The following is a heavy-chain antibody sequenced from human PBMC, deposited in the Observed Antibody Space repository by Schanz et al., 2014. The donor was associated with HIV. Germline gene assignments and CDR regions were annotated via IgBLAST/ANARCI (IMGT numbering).Heavy chain of an antibody. CDR1: GFIFSSYA. J-gene: IGHJ6*02. CDR2: ISNDGSNE. D-gene: IGHD3-10*01. V-gene: IGHV3-30*04. CDR3: EKEWYYGSGSMDYGLDV. Sequence: QVQLVESGGGVVQPGRSLRLSCAASGFIFSSYAMHWVRQAPGKGLEWVAVISNDGSNEYYADSVKGRFTLSRDNSESTVYLKMNSLRAQDTAVYYCEKEWYYGSGSMDYGLDVWGQGTTVTVSS.